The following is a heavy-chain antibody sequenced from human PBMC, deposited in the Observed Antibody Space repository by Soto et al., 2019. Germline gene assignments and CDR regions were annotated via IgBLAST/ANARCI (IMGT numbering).Heavy chain of an antibody. D-gene: IGHD3-3*01. CDR1: GFTFSSYG. Sequence: GGSLRLSCAASGFTFSSYGMHWVRQAPGKGLEWVSVISSDGSNTYYADSVKGRFTISRDNAKNTLYLQMNSLRAEDTAVYYCARAPRGVVTLDVWGKGTTVTVSS. CDR2: ISSDGSNT. J-gene: IGHJ6*04. CDR3: ARAPRGVVTLDV. V-gene: IGHV3-30*12.